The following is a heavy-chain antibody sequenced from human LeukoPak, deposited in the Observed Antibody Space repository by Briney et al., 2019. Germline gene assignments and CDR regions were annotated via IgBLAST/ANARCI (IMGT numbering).Heavy chain of an antibody. D-gene: IGHD3-10*01. J-gene: IGHJ5*02. Sequence: SETLSLTCTVSGRSIRSVYWNWIRESAGKGLEWIGRIYATDLTNYNPSLKSRVTLSVDMSKNELSLTLKSVTAADTAVYYCARGVGSGTSPIDLWGQGALVTVS. CDR1: GRSIRSVY. CDR2: IYATDLT. V-gene: IGHV4-4*07. CDR3: ARGVGSGTSPIDL.